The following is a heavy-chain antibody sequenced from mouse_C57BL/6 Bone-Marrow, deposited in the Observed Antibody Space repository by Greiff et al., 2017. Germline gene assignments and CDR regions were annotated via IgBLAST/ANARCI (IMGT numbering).Heavy chain of an antibody. Sequence: QVQLQQPGAELVKPGASVKMSCKASGYTFTSYWITWVKQRPGQGLEWIGEIYPGSGSTNYNEKFKSKATLTVDTSSSTAYMQLSSLTSEDSAVYYCARRLRRANWYFYVWGTGTTVTVSS. CDR2: IYPGSGST. D-gene: IGHD2-4*01. J-gene: IGHJ1*03. V-gene: IGHV1-55*01. CDR1: GYTFTSYW. CDR3: ARRLRRANWYFYV.